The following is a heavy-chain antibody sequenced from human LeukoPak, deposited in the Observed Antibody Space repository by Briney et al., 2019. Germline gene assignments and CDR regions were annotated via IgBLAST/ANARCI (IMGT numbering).Heavy chain of an antibody. V-gene: IGHV3-23*01. Sequence: GGSLRLSCAASGFTFSSYAMSWVRQAPGKGLEWVSAISGSGGSTYYADSVKGRFTISRDNAKNSLYLQMNSLRAEDTALYYCARGQGYCSSTSCYGYYYYYMDVWGKGTTVTVSS. D-gene: IGHD2-2*01. J-gene: IGHJ6*03. CDR1: GFTFSSYA. CDR2: ISGSGGST. CDR3: ARGQGYCSSTSCYGYYYYYMDV.